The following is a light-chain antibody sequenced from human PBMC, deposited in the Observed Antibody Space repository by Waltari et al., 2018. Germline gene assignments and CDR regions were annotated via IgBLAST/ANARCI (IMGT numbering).Light chain of an antibody. Sequence: SSELTQGPAVSVALGQTVKFTCQGDSLRTSYASWYQLKPGKAPVLVLFGKEKRPSGIPDRFSGYSSGTTASLTITGAQAEDEADYYCHSRNGRNNEVVFGGGTKLTVL. CDR1: SLRTSY. CDR3: HSRNGRNNEVV. V-gene: IGLV3-19*01. J-gene: IGLJ3*02. CDR2: GKE.